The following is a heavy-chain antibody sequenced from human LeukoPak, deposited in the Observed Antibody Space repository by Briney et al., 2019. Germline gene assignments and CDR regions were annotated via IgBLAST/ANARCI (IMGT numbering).Heavy chain of an antibody. CDR1: GGSFSGYY. CDR3: ARGGWNKFDY. D-gene: IGHD3-22*01. V-gene: IGHV4-59*01. J-gene: IGHJ4*02. CDR2: IFYSGTT. Sequence: KTSETLSLTCAVYGGSFSGYYWSWIRQPPGKGLEWIGFIFYSGTTNYNPSLKSRVTISVDTSKNQFSLKLSSVTAADTAVYYCARGGWNKFDYWGQGTLVTVSS.